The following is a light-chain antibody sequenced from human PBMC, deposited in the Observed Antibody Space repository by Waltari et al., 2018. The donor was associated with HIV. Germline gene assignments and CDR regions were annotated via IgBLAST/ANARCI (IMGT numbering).Light chain of an antibody. Sequence: DIVMTQSPESLAVSLGERATINCKSSQSVLYSSDNKNYLGWYQQKPGQHPKLLIYWASTRESGVPDRFSGSGSETDFTLTISSLQAEDVAVYYCQQYYGIPTFGAGTKVEIK. CDR2: WAS. V-gene: IGKV4-1*01. J-gene: IGKJ4*01. CDR1: QSVLYSSDNKNY. CDR3: QQYYGIPT.